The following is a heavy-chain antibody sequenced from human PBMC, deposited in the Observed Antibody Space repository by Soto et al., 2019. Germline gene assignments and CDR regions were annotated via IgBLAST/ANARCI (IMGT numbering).Heavy chain of an antibody. CDR3: AKVGTYSNYNYYYYMDV. CDR2: IYPGDSDT. J-gene: IGHJ6*03. Sequence: KVSCKASGYTFTSYDINWVRQATGQGLEWMGIIYPGDSDTRYSPSFQGQVTISADKSISTAYLQWSSLKASDTAMYYCAKVGTYSNYNYYYYMDVWGKGTTVTVSS. D-gene: IGHD4-4*01. V-gene: IGHV5-51*01. CDR1: GYTFTSYD.